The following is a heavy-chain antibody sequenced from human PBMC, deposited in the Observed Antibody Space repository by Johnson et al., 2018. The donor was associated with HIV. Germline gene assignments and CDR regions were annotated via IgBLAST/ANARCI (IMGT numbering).Heavy chain of an antibody. Sequence: VQLVESGGGVVQPGRSLRLSCAASRFTFSTYWMTWVRQAPGKGLEWVANIKQDGSEKYYVDSVKGRFTISKDNAKNSLYLQMTSLRAEDTDVYYCARARGAFDIWGQGTMVTVSS. CDR2: IKQDGSEK. CDR3: ARARGAFDI. J-gene: IGHJ3*02. CDR1: RFTFSTYW. D-gene: IGHD3-10*01. V-gene: IGHV3-7*01.